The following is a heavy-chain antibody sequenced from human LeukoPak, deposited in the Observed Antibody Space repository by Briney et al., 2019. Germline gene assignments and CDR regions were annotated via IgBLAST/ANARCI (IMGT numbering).Heavy chain of an antibody. CDR1: GFTFSSYE. V-gene: IGHV3-48*03. Sequence: PGGSLRLSCAASGFTFSSYEMNWVRQAPGKGLEWVSYISSSGSTIYYADSVKGRFTISRDNAKNSLYLQMNSLRAEDTAVYYCARDPLNCSSTSCTVGAFDIWGQGTMVTVSS. CDR3: ARDPLNCSSTSCTVGAFDI. D-gene: IGHD2-2*01. CDR2: ISSSGSTI. J-gene: IGHJ3*02.